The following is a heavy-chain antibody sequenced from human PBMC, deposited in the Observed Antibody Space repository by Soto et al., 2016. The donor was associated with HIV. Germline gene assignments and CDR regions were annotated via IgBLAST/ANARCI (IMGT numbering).Heavy chain of an antibody. CDR3: ARGEVYDILTPFY. CDR2: IIPILVIT. J-gene: IGHJ4*02. Sequence: QVQLVQSGAEVKKPGSSVKVSCKASGGTFTTSAISWVRQAPGQGLDWMGGIIPILVITKYVQKFQGRVTITADKSTSTVYMELSTLRSDDTAVYYCARGEVYDILTPFYWGQGTLLTVSS. V-gene: IGHV1-69*10. CDR1: GGTFTTSA. D-gene: IGHD3-9*01.